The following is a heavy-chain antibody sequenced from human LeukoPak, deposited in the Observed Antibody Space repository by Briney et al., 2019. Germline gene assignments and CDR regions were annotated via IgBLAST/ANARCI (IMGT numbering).Heavy chain of an antibody. CDR3: AKSNGYYYDSSGPDY. CDR1: GFTFSTYP. V-gene: IGHV3-30*18. Sequence: GGSLRLSCAASGFTFSTYPMSWVCQAPGKGLEGVAVISYDGSNKYYADSVKGRFTISRDNSKNTLYLQMNSLRAEDTAVYYCAKSNGYYYDSSGPDYWGQGTLVTVSS. D-gene: IGHD3-22*01. CDR2: ISYDGSNK. J-gene: IGHJ4*02.